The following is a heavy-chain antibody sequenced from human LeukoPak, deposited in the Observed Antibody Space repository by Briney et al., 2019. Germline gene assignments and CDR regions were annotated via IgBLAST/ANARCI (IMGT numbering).Heavy chain of an antibody. J-gene: IGHJ6*02. D-gene: IGHD1-26*01. CDR2: IIPILGIA. Sequence: GASVKVSCKASGGTFSSYAISWVRQAPGQGLEWMGRIIPILGIANYAQKFQGRVTITADKSTSTAYMELSSLRSEDTAVYYCARDLQKLQRAPYYYYYGMDVWGQGTTVTVSS. CDR3: ARDLQKLQRAPYYYYYGMDV. CDR1: GGTFSSYA. V-gene: IGHV1-69*04.